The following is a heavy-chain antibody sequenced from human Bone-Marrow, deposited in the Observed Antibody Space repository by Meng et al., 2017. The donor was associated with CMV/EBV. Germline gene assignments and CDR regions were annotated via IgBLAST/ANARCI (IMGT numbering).Heavy chain of an antibody. D-gene: IGHD5-24*01. Sequence: ATVKVSCKSLGYNFNDYYINWFRRAPGQGLQFMGWINPKTGGTNFPEAFRGRVTMTADTSIATTYMEIRKLVSGDTALYFCARMGEGYARHLYIDSWRQGTLVTVSS. CDR1: GYNFNDYY. J-gene: IGHJ5*01. CDR2: INPKTGGT. CDR3: ARMGEGYARHLYIDS. V-gene: IGHV1-2*02.